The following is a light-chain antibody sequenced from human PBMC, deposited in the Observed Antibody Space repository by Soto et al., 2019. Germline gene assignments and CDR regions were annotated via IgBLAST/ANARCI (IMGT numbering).Light chain of an antibody. V-gene: IGLV2-14*01. J-gene: IGLJ2*01. CDR1: SSDVGGYNY. CDR3: SSYPSSSTLVV. CDR2: DVS. Sequence: QSALTQPASVSGSPGQSITISCTGTSSDVGGYNYVSWYQQHPGKAPKLMIYDVSNRPSGVSNRFSGSKSGNTASLTISGLQGEDEADYYCSSYPSSSTLVVFGGGTKLPVL.